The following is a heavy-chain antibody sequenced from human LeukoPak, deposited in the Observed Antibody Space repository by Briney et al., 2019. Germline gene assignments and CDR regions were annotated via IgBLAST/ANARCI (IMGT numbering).Heavy chain of an antibody. CDR3: ARQVGPDY. Sequence: GGSLRLSCAASGFTFNTYAMSWVRQAPGKGLEWVSAISGSGGNTYFADSVKGRFTISRDNSKNALYLQMNSLRAEDTAVYFCARQVGPDYWGQGTLVTVSS. CDR1: GFTFNTYA. V-gene: IGHV3-23*01. CDR2: ISGSGGNT. J-gene: IGHJ4*02.